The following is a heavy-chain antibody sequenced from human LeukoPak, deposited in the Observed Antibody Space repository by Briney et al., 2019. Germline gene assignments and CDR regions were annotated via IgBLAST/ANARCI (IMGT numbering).Heavy chain of an antibody. CDR3: ARGRLEYSSSEGCYYYYYMDV. D-gene: IGHD6-6*01. J-gene: IGHJ6*03. CDR1: GGTFSSYA. V-gene: IGHV1-69*13. Sequence: SVKVSCKASGGTFSSYAISWVRQARGQGLEWMGGIIPIFGTANYAQKFQGRVTITADESTSTAYMELSSLRSEDTAVYYCARGRLEYSSSEGCYYYYYMDVWGKGTTVTVSS. CDR2: IIPIFGTA.